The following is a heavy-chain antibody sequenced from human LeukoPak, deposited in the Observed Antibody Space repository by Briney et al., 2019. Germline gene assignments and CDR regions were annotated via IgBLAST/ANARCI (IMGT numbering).Heavy chain of an antibody. CDR3: ARRRANWFDP. J-gene: IGHJ5*02. V-gene: IGHV4-61*01. Sequence: PSETLSLTCTVSGGSVSSGSYYWSWIRQPPGKGLEWIGYIYYSGSTYYNPSLKSRVTISVDTSKNQFSLKLSSVTAADTAVYYCARRRANWFDPWGQGTLVTVSS. CDR2: IYYSGST. CDR1: GGSVSSGSYY.